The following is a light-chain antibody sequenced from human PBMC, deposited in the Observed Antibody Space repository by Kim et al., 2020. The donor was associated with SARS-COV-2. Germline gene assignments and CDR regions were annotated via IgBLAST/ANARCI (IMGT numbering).Light chain of an antibody. CDR1: SLRTYY. V-gene: IGLV3-19*01. J-gene: IGLJ3*02. Sequence: SSELTQDPAVSVALGQTVRITCQGDSLRTYYASWYQQKPGQAPVLVIYGKNNRPSGIPDRFSGSSSGNTASLTITGAQAEDEADSFCNSLDSSGNHWVFGGGTKLTVL. CDR2: GKN. CDR3: NSLDSSGNHWV.